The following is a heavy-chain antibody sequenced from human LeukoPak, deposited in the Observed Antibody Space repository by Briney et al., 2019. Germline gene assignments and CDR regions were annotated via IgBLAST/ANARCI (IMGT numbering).Heavy chain of an antibody. J-gene: IGHJ3*02. V-gene: IGHV4-39*01. CDR3: ARHQARGVALPHAFDI. Sequence: KASETLSLTCTVSGGSISSSSYYWGWIRQPPGKGLERIGSIYYSGSTYYNPSLKSRVTISVDTSKNQFSLKLSSVTAADTAVYYCARHQARGVALPHAFDIWGQGTMVTVSS. CDR1: GGSISSSSYY. CDR2: IYYSGST. D-gene: IGHD2-15*01.